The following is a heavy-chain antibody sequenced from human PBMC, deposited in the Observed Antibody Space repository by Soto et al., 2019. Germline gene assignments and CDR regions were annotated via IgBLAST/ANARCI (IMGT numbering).Heavy chain of an antibody. V-gene: IGHV1-2*02. CDR1: GYTFTGYY. J-gene: IGHJ4*02. CDR3: ARPPVAGSDFDY. D-gene: IGHD6-19*01. CDR2: INPNSGGT. Sequence: ASVKVSCKASGYTFTGYYMHWVRQAPGQGLEWMGWINPNSGGTNYAQKFQGRVTMTRDTSISTTYMELSRLRSDDTAVYYCARPPVAGSDFDYWGQGTLVTVSS.